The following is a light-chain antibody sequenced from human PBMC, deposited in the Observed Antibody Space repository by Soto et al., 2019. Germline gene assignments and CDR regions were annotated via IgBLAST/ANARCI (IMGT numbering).Light chain of an antibody. Sequence: DIQMTQSPPTLSASVGDRVTITCRASQSIRHYLAWYQQMPGKAPKLLIYGASTLQRGVPSRFSGSGSGTEFTLTISSLQPDDFGTYFCQHHNSYSQTFGQGTKVAIK. V-gene: IGKV1-5*01. CDR2: GAS. CDR1: QSIRHY. J-gene: IGKJ1*01. CDR3: QHHNSYSQT.